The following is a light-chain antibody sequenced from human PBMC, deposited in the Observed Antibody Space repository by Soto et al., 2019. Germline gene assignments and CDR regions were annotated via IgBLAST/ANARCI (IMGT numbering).Light chain of an antibody. CDR3: QQYNNWPRAT. J-gene: IGKJ4*01. CDR1: QALNTR. V-gene: IGKV3-15*01. Sequence: EIVLTQSPGTLSAFPGDRVTLSCRASQALNTRLAWYQHKPGQAPRLLISDASTRATGIPARFSGSGSGTEFNLTISSLQSEDFGVYYCQQYNNWPRATFGGGTKVDIK. CDR2: DAS.